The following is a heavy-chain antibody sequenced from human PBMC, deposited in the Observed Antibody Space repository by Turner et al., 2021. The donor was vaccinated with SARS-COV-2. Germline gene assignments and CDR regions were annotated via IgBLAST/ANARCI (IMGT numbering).Heavy chain of an antibody. D-gene: IGHD5-18*01. CDR1: GGSFSGYY. Sequence: QVQLQQWGAGMLKPSETLSLTCAVYGGSFSGYYWSWIRQHPGKGLEWIGEINHSGSTNYNPSLKSRVTISVDTSKNQFSLNLSSVTAADTAVYYCARGGGYSYGALDYWGQGTLVTVSS. CDR3: ARGGGYSYGALDY. J-gene: IGHJ4*02. CDR2: INHSGST. V-gene: IGHV4-34*01.